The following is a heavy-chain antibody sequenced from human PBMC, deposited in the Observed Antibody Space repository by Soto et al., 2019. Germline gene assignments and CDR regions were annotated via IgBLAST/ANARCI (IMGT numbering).Heavy chain of an antibody. CDR3: ARHPSDFWFDP. J-gene: IGHJ5*02. D-gene: IGHD2-21*02. V-gene: IGHV3-21*01. Sequence: GGSLRLSYAASGFTFSSYSMNWVRQAPGKGLEWVSSISSSSSYIYYADSVKGRFTISRDNAKHSLYLQMNSLRAEDTAVYYCARHPSDFWFDPWGQGTQVTVSS. CDR1: GFTFSSYS. CDR2: ISSSSSYI.